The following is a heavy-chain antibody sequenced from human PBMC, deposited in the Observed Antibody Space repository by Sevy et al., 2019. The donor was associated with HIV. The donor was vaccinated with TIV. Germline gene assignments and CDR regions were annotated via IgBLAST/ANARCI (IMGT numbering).Heavy chain of an antibody. Sequence: GGSLRLSCAASGFTFNNYAMHWVRQAPDKGLEWVAVISYDGSNKYYADSVKGRLTISRDNSKNTLYLQMNSLRAEDTAVYYCARDFAAAGTYYFDYWGQGTLVTVSS. CDR1: GFTFNNYA. CDR2: ISYDGSNK. CDR3: ARDFAAAGTYYFDY. J-gene: IGHJ4*02. V-gene: IGHV3-30-3*01. D-gene: IGHD6-13*01.